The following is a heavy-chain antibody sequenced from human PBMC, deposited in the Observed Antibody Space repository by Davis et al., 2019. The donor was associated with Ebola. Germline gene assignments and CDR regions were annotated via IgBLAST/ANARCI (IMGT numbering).Heavy chain of an antibody. D-gene: IGHD6-19*01. CDR2: ISGSGGST. Sequence: GGSLRLSCAASEFTFSYFGMHWVRQAPGKGLEWVSAISGSGGSTYYADSVKGRFTISRDNSKNTLYLQMNSLRAEDTAVYYCAKGPLQWRIHYFDYWGQGTLVTVSS. CDR1: EFTFSYFG. V-gene: IGHV3-23*01. J-gene: IGHJ4*02. CDR3: AKGPLQWRIHYFDY.